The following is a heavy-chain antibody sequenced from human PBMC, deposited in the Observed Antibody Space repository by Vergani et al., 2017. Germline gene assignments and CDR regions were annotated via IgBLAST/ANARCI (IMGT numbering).Heavy chain of an antibody. Sequence: QVQLVQSGAEVKKPGSSVKVSCKASGGTFSSYTISWVRQAPGQGLEWMGRIISILGIANYAQKFQGRVTITADKSTSTACMELSSLRSEDTAVYYCAREGSGRYYNYYYGMDVWGQGTTVTVSS. J-gene: IGHJ6*02. V-gene: IGHV1-69*08. CDR2: IISILGIA. D-gene: IGHD3-10*01. CDR3: AREGSGRYYNYYYGMDV. CDR1: GGTFSSYT.